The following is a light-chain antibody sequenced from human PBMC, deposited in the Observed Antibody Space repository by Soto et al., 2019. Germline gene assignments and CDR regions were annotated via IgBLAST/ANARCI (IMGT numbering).Light chain of an antibody. Sequence: QSALTQPASVSGSPGQSITISCTGTSSDVGGYNFVSWYQQHPGKAPRLMIFDVNNRPSGVSVRFSGSTYGNTASLTISVLHAEVEADYYCSTYTFSSILVVFGGGTNVTVL. CDR2: DVN. CDR1: SSDVGGYNF. J-gene: IGLJ3*02. V-gene: IGLV2-14*03. CDR3: STYTFSSILVV.